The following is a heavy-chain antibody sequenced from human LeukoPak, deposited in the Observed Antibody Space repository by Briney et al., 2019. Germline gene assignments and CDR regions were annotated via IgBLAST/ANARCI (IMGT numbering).Heavy chain of an antibody. J-gene: IGHJ4*02. CDR3: ASINYDILTGYPGFFDY. D-gene: IGHD3-9*01. V-gene: IGHV4-59*01. CDR2: IYSSGST. Sequence: PSETLSLTCTVSGGSISGYYWSWIRQPPGKGLEWIGYIYSSGSTNYNPSLKSRVTISVDTSKNQFSLKLSSVTAADTAVYYCASINYDILTGYPGFFDYWGQGTLVTVSS. CDR1: GGSISGYY.